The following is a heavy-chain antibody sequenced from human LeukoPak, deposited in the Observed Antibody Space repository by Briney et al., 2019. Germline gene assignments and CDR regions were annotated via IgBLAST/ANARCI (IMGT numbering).Heavy chain of an antibody. V-gene: IGHV4-38-2*02. CDR1: GYSISSGYY. CDR3: ARDLPIAAGSPFDP. J-gene: IGHJ5*02. Sequence: SETLSLTCAVSGYSISSGYYWGWIRQPPGKGLEWIGSIYHSGSTYYNPSLKSRVTISVDTSKNQFSLKLSSVTAADTAVYYCARDLPIAAGSPFDPWGQGTLVTVSS. CDR2: IYHSGST. D-gene: IGHD6-13*01.